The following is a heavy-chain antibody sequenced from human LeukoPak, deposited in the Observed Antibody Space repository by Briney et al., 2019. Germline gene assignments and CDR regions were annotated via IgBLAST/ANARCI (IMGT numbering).Heavy chain of an antibody. CDR2: ISGPGEFT. J-gene: IGHJ4*02. V-gene: IGHV3-23*01. CDR1: GFMFSSYA. CDR3: AKVGYGDLDY. Sequence: GGSLRLSCAASGFMFSSYATTWVRQAPGKGLEWVSSISGPGEFTYYADSVKGRFTISRDNSKNTVYLQMNSLRAEDTAIYYCAKVGYGDLDYWGQGTLVPVSS. D-gene: IGHD4-17*01.